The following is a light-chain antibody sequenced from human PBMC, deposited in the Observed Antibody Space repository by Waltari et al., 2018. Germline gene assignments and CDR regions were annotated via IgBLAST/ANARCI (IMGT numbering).Light chain of an antibody. CDR3: CSYAGSSSLV. V-gene: IGLV2-11*01. CDR2: DVS. CDR1: SNDVGGYNY. Sequence: QSALTQPRSVSGSPGQSVTISCSGTSNDVGGYNYVSWYQQHPGKAPKLIIYDVSKRPSGFPDRCSGSKSGNTASLTISGLQSEDEADYFCCSYAGSSSLVFGGGSSLTVL. J-gene: IGLJ3*02.